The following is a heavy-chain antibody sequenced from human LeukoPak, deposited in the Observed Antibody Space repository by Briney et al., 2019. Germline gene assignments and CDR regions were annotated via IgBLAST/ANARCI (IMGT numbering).Heavy chain of an antibody. Sequence: GGSLRLSCATSGFTVSSNYMSWVRQAPGKGLEWVSVIYSGGSTYYADSVKGRFTISRDNSKNTLYLQMNSLRAEDTAVYYCARVGGGYDFGYWGQGTLVTVSS. D-gene: IGHD5-12*01. J-gene: IGHJ4*02. CDR2: IYSGGST. V-gene: IGHV3-53*01. CDR3: ARVGGGYDFGY. CDR1: GFTVSSNY.